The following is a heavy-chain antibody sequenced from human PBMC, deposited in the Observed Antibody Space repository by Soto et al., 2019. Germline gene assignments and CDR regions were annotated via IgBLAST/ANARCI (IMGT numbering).Heavy chain of an antibody. CDR1: GGTFSSYA. J-gene: IGHJ3*02. Sequence: EASVKVSCKASGGTFSSYAISWVRQAPGQGLEWMGGIIPIFGTANYAQKFQGRVTITADESTSTAYMELSSLRSEDTAVYYCARDLLTDYYDSSGPQTSAFDIWGQGTMVTVSS. CDR3: ARDLLTDYYDSSGPQTSAFDI. D-gene: IGHD3-22*01. CDR2: IIPIFGTA. V-gene: IGHV1-69*13.